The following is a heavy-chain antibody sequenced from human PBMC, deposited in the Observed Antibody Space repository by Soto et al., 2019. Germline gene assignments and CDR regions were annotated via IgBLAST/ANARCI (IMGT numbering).Heavy chain of an antibody. CDR1: GFTFSSYS. V-gene: IGHV3-48*02. D-gene: IGHD5-12*01. Sequence: PGGSLRLSCAASGFTFSSYSMNWVRQAPGKGLEWVSYISSSSSTIYYADSVKGRFTISRDNAKNSLYLQMNSLRDEDTAVYYCARVREMATSLAFDYWGQGTLVTVSS. J-gene: IGHJ4*02. CDR3: ARVREMATSLAFDY. CDR2: ISSSSSTI.